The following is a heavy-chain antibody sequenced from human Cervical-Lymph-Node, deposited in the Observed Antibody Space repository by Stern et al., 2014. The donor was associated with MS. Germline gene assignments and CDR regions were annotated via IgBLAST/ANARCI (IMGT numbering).Heavy chain of an antibody. CDR3: ARTSTYYYDSSGARLSYFDY. Sequence: ESGPVLVKPTETLTLTCTVSGFSLSNTRMGVSWIRQPPGKALEWLAQLFSNDEKSYSTSLKSRLSISKDTSKSQVVLTMTDMDPVDTATYYCARTSTYYYDSSGARLSYFDYWGQGTLVTVSS. D-gene: IGHD3-22*01. J-gene: IGHJ4*02. V-gene: IGHV2-26*01. CDR2: LFSNDEK. CDR1: GFSLSNTRMG.